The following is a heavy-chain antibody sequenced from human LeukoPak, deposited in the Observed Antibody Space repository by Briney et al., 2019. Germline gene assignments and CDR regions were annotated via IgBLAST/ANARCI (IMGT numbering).Heavy chain of an antibody. CDR2: ISSSGSSI. D-gene: IGHD6-19*01. CDR3: ARGVTSSGRLPYYYYGLDV. CDR1: GFTFSSYS. J-gene: IGHJ6*02. Sequence: GGSLRLSCAASGFTFSSYSMNWVRQAPGKGLEWVSYISSSGSSIYYTDSVKGRFTISRDNAKNSLYLQMNSLRAEDTAVYYCARGVTSSGRLPYYYYGLDVWGQGTTVTVSS. V-gene: IGHV3-48*01.